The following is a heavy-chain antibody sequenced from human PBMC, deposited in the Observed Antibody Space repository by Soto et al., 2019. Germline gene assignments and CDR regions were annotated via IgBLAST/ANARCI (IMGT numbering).Heavy chain of an antibody. CDR1: GFTFSGFA. D-gene: IGHD3-10*02. J-gene: IGHJ3*02. CDR3: AKARPSGGYYYVEALDI. CDR2: ISDGGRST. Sequence: PWGSLRLSCAASGFTFSGFAITCFRQAPFKWLEWVSVISDGGRSTYYADSVKGRFTISRDSSKNTLYVEMNSLRAEDTAVYYCAKARPSGGYYYVEALDIWGQGTMVTVSS. V-gene: IGHV3-23*01.